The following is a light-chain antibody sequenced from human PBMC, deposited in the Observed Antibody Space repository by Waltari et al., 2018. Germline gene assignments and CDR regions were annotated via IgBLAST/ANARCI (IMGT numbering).Light chain of an antibody. V-gene: IGKV1-39*01. CDR1: QSVSTY. Sequence: DILMTQSPSSLSASMGDTVTITCRASQSVSTYLNWYQKKPGKAPNLLIYSASALQSGIPTRFRGSGSGTDFTLTIHSLQREDFATYYCQQSFILPLTFGGGTKVEIK. J-gene: IGKJ4*01. CDR2: SAS. CDR3: QQSFILPLT.